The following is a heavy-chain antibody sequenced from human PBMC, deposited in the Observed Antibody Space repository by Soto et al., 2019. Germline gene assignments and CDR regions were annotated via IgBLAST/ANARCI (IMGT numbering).Heavy chain of an antibody. V-gene: IGHV1-69*01. CDR1: GDTLRDCG. Sequence: QLQLVQSGAELKKPGFTVTVSCEASGDTLRDCGINWVLQAPGQGLEWMGGIIPIFDTKDYAQKFQGRLTITADVSTHTAYMTLSSLRYEATDVYCCARVFGDYYGSGQGSFHYWGQGSPVAFSS. J-gene: IGHJ4*02. D-gene: IGHD3-10*01. CDR2: IIPIFDTK. CDR3: ARVFGDYYGSGQGSFHY.